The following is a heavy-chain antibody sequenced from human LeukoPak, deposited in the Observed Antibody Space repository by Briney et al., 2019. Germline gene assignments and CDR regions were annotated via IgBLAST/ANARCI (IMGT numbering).Heavy chain of an antibody. V-gene: IGHV1-69*13. J-gene: IGHJ6*03. CDR2: IIPIFGTA. D-gene: IGHD6-19*01. CDR1: GGTFSSYA. Sequence: ASVKVSCKASGGTFSSYAISWVRQAPGQGLEWMGGIIPIFGTANYAQKFQGRVTITADESTSTAYMELSSLRSEDTAVYYCASCVGGQWPSPFYYYYYMDVWGKGTTVTISS. CDR3: ASCVGGQWPSPFYYYYYMDV.